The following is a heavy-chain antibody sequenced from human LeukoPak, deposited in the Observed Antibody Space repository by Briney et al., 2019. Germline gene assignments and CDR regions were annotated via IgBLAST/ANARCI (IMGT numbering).Heavy chain of an antibody. V-gene: IGHV3-23*01. Sequence: GGSLRLSCTAYGFTFANYAMNWVRQAPGKGLEWVSSLSGSGDDTSYADSVKGRFTISRDNSKNTLYLQMNSLRAEDTAVYYCAKGVGPDFDYWGQGTLVTVSS. D-gene: IGHD1-14*01. CDR3: AKGVGPDFDY. J-gene: IGHJ4*02. CDR2: LSGSGDDT. CDR1: GFTFANYA.